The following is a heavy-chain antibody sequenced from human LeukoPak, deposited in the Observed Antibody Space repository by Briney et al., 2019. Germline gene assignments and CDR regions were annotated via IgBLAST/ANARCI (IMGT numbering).Heavy chain of an antibody. V-gene: IGHV3-7*01. D-gene: IGHD6-19*01. J-gene: IGHJ4*02. CDR2: IKQDGSEK. Sequence: GGSLTLSCAASGFTFSSYWMSWVRQAPGKGLEWVANIKQDGSEKYYVDSVKGRFTISRDNAKNSLYLQMTSLRAEDTAVYYCVREQARAGSFDYWGQGTLVIVSS. CDR1: GFTFSSYW. CDR3: VREQARAGSFDY.